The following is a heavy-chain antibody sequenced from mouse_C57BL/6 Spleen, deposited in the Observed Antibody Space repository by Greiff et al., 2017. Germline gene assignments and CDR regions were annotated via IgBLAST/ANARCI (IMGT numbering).Heavy chain of an antibody. D-gene: IGHD2-5*01. V-gene: IGHV1-18*01. Sequence: EVQLQQSGPELVKPGASVKIPCKASGYTFTDYNVDWVKQSHGKSLEWIGDINPNNGGTIYNQKFKGKATLTVDKSSSTAYMELRSLTSEDTAVYYCARSYYSNYAWFAYWGQGTLVTVSA. CDR1: GYTFTDYN. J-gene: IGHJ3*01. CDR3: ARSYYSNYAWFAY. CDR2: INPNNGGT.